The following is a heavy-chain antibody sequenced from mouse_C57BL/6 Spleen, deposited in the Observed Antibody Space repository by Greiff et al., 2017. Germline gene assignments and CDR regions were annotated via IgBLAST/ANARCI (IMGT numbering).Heavy chain of an antibody. CDR2: IHPNSGST. CDR1: GYTFTSYW. CDR3: ARGGSTTVMDY. J-gene: IGHJ4*01. V-gene: IGHV1-64*01. D-gene: IGHD2-13*01. Sequence: QVQLQQPGAELVKPGASVQLSCKASGYTFTSYWMHWVKQRPGQGLEWIGMIHPNSGSTNYNEKFKSKATLTVDKSSSTAYMQLSSLTSEDSAVYYCARGGSTTVMDYWGQGTSVTVSS.